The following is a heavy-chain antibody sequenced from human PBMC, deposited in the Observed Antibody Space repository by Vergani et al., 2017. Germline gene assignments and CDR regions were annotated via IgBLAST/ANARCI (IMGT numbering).Heavy chain of an antibody. CDR1: GGSISSSSYY. CDR3: ARCGGDNPSGWFDP. D-gene: IGHD2-21*02. J-gene: IGHJ5*02. Sequence: QLQLQESGPGLVKPSETLSLTCTVSGGSISSSSYYWSWIRQPAGKGLEWIGRIYTSGSTNYNPSLKSRVTMSVDTSKNQFSLKLSSVTAADTAVYYCARCGGDNPSGWFDPWGQGTLVTVSS. CDR2: IYTSGST. V-gene: IGHV4-61*02.